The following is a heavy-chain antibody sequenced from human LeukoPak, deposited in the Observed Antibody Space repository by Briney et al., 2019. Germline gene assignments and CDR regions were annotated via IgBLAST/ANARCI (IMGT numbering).Heavy chain of an antibody. CDR2: ISGSGGST. CDR1: GFTFSSYG. D-gene: IGHD2-15*01. J-gene: IGHJ6*03. V-gene: IGHV3-23*01. Sequence: PGGSLRLSCAAAGFTFSSYGMSWVRQAPGKGLEWVSAISGSGGSTYYADPVEGRFTISRDNSKNTLYLQMNSLRAEDTAVYYCAKAPFPCSGGSCYTASYYYMDVWGKGTTVTISS. CDR3: AKAPFPCSGGSCYTASYYYMDV.